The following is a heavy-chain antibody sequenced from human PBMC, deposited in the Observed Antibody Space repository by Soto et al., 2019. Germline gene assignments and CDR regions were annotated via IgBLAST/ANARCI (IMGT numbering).Heavy chain of an antibody. J-gene: IGHJ4*02. Sequence: QVQLVQSGAEVKKPGSSVKVSCKASGGTFSSYTISWVRQAPGQGLEWMGRIIPILGIANYAKKFQGRVTITADKSTSTAYMELSSLRSEDTAVYYCARDSGGAAAFYWGQGTLVTVSS. CDR1: GGTFSSYT. CDR2: IIPILGIA. CDR3: ARDSGGAAAFY. D-gene: IGHD6-13*01. V-gene: IGHV1-69*08.